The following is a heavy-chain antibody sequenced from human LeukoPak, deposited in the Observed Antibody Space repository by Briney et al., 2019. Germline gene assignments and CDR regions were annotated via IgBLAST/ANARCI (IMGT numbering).Heavy chain of an antibody. CDR3: ARRHLTSGSIDS. V-gene: IGHV3-53*01. J-gene: IGHJ4*02. CDR1: GFTASSSY. CDR2: IYHSGST. Sequence: PGGSLRLSCAASGFTASSSYMSWVRQAPGKGLEWISIIYHSGSTNYADSVKGRFTISRDNSKNTLFLQMNSLRAEDTAVYYCARRHLTSGSIDSWGQGTLVTVAS.